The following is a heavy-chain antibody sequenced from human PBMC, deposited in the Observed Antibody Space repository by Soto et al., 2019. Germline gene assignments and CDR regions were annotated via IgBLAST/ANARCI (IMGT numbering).Heavy chain of an antibody. J-gene: IGHJ4*02. D-gene: IGHD6-19*01. V-gene: IGHV3-30*18. CDR3: AKDGNVYSSGWYAPSLDY. CDR1: GFTFSSYG. Sequence: GGSLRLSCAASGFTFSSYGMHWVRQAPGKGLEWVAVISYDGSNTYYGDTVKGRFTISRDNSKNTLSLQMNSLRAEDTAVYYRAKDGNVYSSGWYAPSLDYWGQGTLVTVSS. CDR2: ISYDGSNT.